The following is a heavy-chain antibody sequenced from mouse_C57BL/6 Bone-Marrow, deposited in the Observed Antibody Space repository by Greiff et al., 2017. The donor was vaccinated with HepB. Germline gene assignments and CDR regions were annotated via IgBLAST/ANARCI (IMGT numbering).Heavy chain of an antibody. V-gene: IGHV5-9-1*02. CDR3: TREGYYFFWYFGV. D-gene: IGHD1-1*01. Sequence: EVKLVESGEGLVKPGGSLKLSCAASGFTFSSYAMSWVRQTPEKRLEWVAYISSGGDYIYYADTVKGRFTISRDNARNTLYLQMSSLKSEDTAMYYCTREGYYFFWYFGVWGTGTTVTVSS. CDR2: ISSGGDYI. J-gene: IGHJ1*03. CDR1: GFTFSSYA.